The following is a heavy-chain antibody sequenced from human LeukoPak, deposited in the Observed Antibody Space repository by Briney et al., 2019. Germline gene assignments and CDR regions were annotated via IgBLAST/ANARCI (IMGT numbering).Heavy chain of an antibody. V-gene: IGHV4-59*01. CDR3: TRGVLTGYYTDPGDY. D-gene: IGHD3-9*01. Sequence: PSETLSLTCTVSGGSISSYYWSWIRQPPGKGLEWIGYIHYSGSTNYNPSLKSRVTISVDTSKNQFSLKLSSVTAADTAVYYCTRGVLTGYYTDPGDYWGQGTLVTVSS. CDR1: GGSISSYY. CDR2: IHYSGST. J-gene: IGHJ4*02.